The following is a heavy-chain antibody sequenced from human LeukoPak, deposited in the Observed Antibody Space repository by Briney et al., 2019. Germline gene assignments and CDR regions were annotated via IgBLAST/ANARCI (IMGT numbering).Heavy chain of an antibody. CDR2: IIPIFGTA. J-gene: IGHJ4*02. V-gene: IGHV1-69*13. CDR3: ARDAPPSSWDPFDY. Sequence: SVKVSCKASGYTFTGYYMHWVRQAPGQGLEWMGGIIPIFGTANYAQKFQGRVTITADESTSTAYMELSSLRSEDTAVYYCARDAPPSSWDPFDYWGQGTLVTVSS. CDR1: GYTFTGYY. D-gene: IGHD6-13*01.